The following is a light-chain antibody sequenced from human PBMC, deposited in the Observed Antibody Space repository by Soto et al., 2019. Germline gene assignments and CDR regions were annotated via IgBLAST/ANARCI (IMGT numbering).Light chain of an antibody. CDR2: QDS. CDR3: QAWDSSTLYG. Sequence: SYELTQPPSVSVSPGQTASITCSGDKLGDKYACWYQQKPGQSPVLVIYQDSKRPSGIPERFSGSNSGNTATLTISGTQAMDEADDYCQAWDSSTLYGFGPGTQLTVL. J-gene: IGLJ1*01. CDR1: KLGDKY. V-gene: IGLV3-1*01.